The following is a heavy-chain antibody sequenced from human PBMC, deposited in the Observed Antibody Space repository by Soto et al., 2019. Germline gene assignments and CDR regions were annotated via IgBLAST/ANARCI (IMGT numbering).Heavy chain of an antibody. Sequence: SETLSLTCTVSGGSISSGGYYWSWIRQHPGKGLEWIGYIYYSGSTYYNPSLKSRVTISVDTSKNQFSLKLSSVTAADTAVYYCERDKWGHYDILTGRPVNWFDPWGQGTLATVSS. V-gene: IGHV4-31*03. D-gene: IGHD3-9*01. CDR2: IYYSGST. CDR1: GGSISSGGYY. J-gene: IGHJ5*02. CDR3: ERDKWGHYDILTGRPVNWFDP.